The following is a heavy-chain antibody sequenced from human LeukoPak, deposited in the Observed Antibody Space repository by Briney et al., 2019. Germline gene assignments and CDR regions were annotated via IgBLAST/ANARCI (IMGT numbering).Heavy chain of an antibody. J-gene: IGHJ2*01. V-gene: IGHV4-34*01. CDR2: INHSGSI. D-gene: IGHD6-6*01. CDR1: GGSISGYY. Sequence: PSETQSLTCAVYGGSISGYYWNWIRQPPGKGLEWIGEINHSGSINYNPSLKSRVSISVDTSKKQFSLKVTSVTAADTAVYYCARGRGIAARPNSRHGWYFDLWGRGTLVTVSS. CDR3: ARGRGIAARPNSRHGWYFDL.